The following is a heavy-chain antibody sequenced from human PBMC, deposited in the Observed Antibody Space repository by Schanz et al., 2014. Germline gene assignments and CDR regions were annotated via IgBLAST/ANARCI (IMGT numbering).Heavy chain of an antibody. CDR3: VHDQRPSYTILGASIGVRECY. CDR1: GFTFINFG. CDR2: IYSGGST. J-gene: IGHJ4*01. D-gene: IGHD2-8*01. V-gene: IGHV3-NL1*01. Sequence: PSGFTFINFGTHWVLQPPGKGLEWVSVIYSGGSTYESDSVKGRFTISRDNSKNTRYLQMNSLSAEETAVYYCVHDQRPSYTILGASIGVRECYWG.